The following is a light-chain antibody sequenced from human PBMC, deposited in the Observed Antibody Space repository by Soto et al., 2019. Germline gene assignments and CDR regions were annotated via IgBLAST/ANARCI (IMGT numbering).Light chain of an antibody. Sequence: DIVLTQSPGTLSLSPGERATLSCRASQSVSSNHLAWYQQKPGQAPRLLIYGGSSRATGIPVRFSGSGSETDFTLTITRLEPEDFGVYYCQQYGSSGTFGQGTKLDIK. J-gene: IGKJ1*01. CDR1: QSVSSNH. CDR2: GGS. V-gene: IGKV3-20*01. CDR3: QQYGSSGT.